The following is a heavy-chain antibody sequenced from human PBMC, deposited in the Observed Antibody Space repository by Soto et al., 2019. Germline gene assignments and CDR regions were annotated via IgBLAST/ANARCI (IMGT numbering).Heavy chain of an antibody. V-gene: IGHV1-2*04. CDR1: GYTFTGYY. D-gene: IGHD3-10*01. CDR2: INPNSGGT. Sequence: ASVKVSCKASGYTFTGYYMHWVRQAPGQGLEWMGWINPNSGGTNYAQKFQGWVTMTRDTSISTAYMELSRLRSDDTAVYYCARDGVESISWGSGSYLRYYYMDVWGKGTTVTVSS. CDR3: ARDGVESISWGSGSYLRYYYMDV. J-gene: IGHJ6*03.